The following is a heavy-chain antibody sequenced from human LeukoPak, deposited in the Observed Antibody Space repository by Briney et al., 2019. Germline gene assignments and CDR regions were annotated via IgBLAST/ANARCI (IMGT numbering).Heavy chain of an antibody. D-gene: IGHD3-16*01. J-gene: IGHJ4*02. CDR1: GFTFSSYG. V-gene: IGHV3-30*18. CDR2: ISYDGSNT. CDR3: AKDRFARNMLSYFDY. Sequence: GRSLRLSCAASGFTFSSYGMHWVRQAPGKGLEWVALISYDGSNTYYADSVKGRSTISRDNSKNTLYLQMNSLRAEETAVYYCAKDRFARNMLSYFDYWGQGTLVTVSS.